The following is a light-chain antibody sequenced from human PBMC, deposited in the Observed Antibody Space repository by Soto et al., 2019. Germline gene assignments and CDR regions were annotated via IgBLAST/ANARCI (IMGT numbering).Light chain of an antibody. J-gene: IGKJ4*01. CDR3: QQRSNWLLT. V-gene: IGKV3D-20*02. CDR1: QSVSNTY. CDR2: GAS. Sequence: IVLAKTPDTLSLSPGETATLSCRASQSVSNTYLAWYQQKPVQAPRLLIYGASGRATAIPDRFSGSGSGTEFTLIINRLDPEDFAVYYCQQRSNWLLTFGGGTKVDIK.